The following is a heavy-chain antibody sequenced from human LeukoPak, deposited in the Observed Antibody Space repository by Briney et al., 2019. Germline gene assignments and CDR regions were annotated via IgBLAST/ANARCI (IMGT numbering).Heavy chain of an antibody. Sequence: PSETLSLTCTVSGGSISSSSYYWGWIRQPPGKGLEWIGSIYYSGSTYYNPSLKSRVTISVDTSKNQFSLKLSSVTAADTAVYYCARDLFAPSVVVPAAMLNWFDPWGQGTLVTVSS. CDR1: GGSISSSSYY. J-gene: IGHJ5*02. CDR2: IYYSGST. V-gene: IGHV4-39*07. D-gene: IGHD2-2*01. CDR3: ARDLFAPSVVVPAAMLNWFDP.